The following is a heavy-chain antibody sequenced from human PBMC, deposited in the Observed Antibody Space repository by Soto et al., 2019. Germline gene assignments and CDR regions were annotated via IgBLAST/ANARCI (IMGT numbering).Heavy chain of an antibody. V-gene: IGHV3-30*02. CDR3: AKDPYGSGGNYLEY. Sequence: QVQLVESGGGVVQPGGSLRLSCAASGFTFSSYAMHWVRQAPGKGLEWVALILHDSSKKYYAGSVKGRLTISRDNSNNTLYLKMNSMGPEDTAVYYCAKDPYGSGGNYLEYWGQGTLVTVSS. CDR1: GFTFSSYA. CDR2: ILHDSSKK. J-gene: IGHJ4*02. D-gene: IGHD3-10*01.